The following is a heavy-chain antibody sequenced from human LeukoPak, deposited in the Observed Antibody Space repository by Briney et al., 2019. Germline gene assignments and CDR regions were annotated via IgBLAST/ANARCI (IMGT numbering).Heavy chain of an antibody. D-gene: IGHD7-27*01. V-gene: IGHV3-23*01. Sequence: PGGSLRLSCAAPGFTFIRYAMSSVRQAPGKGLEWFSAISGCGSSTYYAACEKGQFTISRDNSKITLYMQMNSRRAEDTAVYYCAKATKNWGSGNYFDYWGQGTLVTVSS. CDR2: ISGCGSST. CDR1: GFTFIRYA. J-gene: IGHJ4*02. CDR3: AKATKNWGSGNYFDY.